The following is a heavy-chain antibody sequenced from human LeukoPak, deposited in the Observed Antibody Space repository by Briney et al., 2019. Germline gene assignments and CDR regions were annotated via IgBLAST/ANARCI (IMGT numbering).Heavy chain of an antibody. J-gene: IGHJ6*02. CDR2: INQSGST. D-gene: IGHD3-10*01. CDR1: GGSFSGYY. Sequence: SETLSLTCAVYGGSFSGYYWSWIRQPPGKGLEWIGEINQSGSTNYNPSLKSRVTISVDTSKNQFSLKLSSVTAADTAVYYCASPYGSGGDDYYYGMDVWGQGTTVTVSS. V-gene: IGHV4-34*01. CDR3: ASPYGSGGDDYYYGMDV.